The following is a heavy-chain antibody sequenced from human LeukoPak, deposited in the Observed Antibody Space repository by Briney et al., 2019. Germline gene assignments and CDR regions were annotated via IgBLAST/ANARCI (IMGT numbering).Heavy chain of an antibody. J-gene: IGHJ5*02. CDR1: GYFISSGYY. CDR3: ARVRSSGYSWFDP. CDR2: IYHSGST. D-gene: IGHD3-22*01. Sequence: SETLSLTCTVSGYFISSGYYWGWIRQPPGKGLEWIGSIYHSGSTYYNPSLKSRVTISVDTSKNQFSLKLSSVTAADTAVYYCARVRSSGYSWFDPWGQGTLVTVSS. V-gene: IGHV4-38-2*02.